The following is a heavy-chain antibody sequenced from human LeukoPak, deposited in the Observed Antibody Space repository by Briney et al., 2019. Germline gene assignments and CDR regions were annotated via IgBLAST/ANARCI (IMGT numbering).Heavy chain of an antibody. J-gene: IGHJ3*02. CDR2: IRYYGSNT. CDR3: AKVYSGWSGDGAFDI. CDR1: GFIFRSYV. D-gene: IGHD6-19*01. Sequence: GGSLRLSCAASGFIFRSYVRHWVRQAPGKVVEWVAFIRYYGSNTYYADSVKGRFTISRDNSKNPLYLQMNSLRAEDTAVYYCAKVYSGWSGDGAFDIWGQGTMVTVSS. V-gene: IGHV3-30*02.